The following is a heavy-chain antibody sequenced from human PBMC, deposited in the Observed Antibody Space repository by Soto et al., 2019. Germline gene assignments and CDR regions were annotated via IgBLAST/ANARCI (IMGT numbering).Heavy chain of an antibody. CDR3: ARGGRRSPGMDV. J-gene: IGHJ6*02. Sequence: QVQLQESGPGLVKPSQTLSLTCTVSGGSISSGGYYWSWIRQHPGKGLEWIGYIYYSGSTYYNPSLKIRVTISVDTSKNQFALKLSSVTAADTAVYYCARGGRRSPGMDVWGQGTTVTVSS. CDR2: IYYSGST. V-gene: IGHV4-31*03. CDR1: GGSISSGGYY.